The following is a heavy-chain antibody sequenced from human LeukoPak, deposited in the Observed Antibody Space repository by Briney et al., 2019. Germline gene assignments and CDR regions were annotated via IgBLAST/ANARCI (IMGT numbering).Heavy chain of an antibody. J-gene: IGHJ4*02. D-gene: IGHD3-22*01. CDR2: INPNSGGT. V-gene: IGHV1-2*06. CDR3: ARNYYDSSGYSYYFDY. Sequence: ASVKVSCKASGYTFTGYYMHWVRQAPGQGREWMGRINPNSGGTNYAQKFQGRVTMTRDTSISTAYMELSRLRSDDTAVYYCARNYYDSSGYSYYFDYWGQGTLVTVS. CDR1: GYTFTGYY.